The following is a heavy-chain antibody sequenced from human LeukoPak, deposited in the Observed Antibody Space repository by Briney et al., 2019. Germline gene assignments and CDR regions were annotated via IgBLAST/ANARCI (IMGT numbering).Heavy chain of an antibody. J-gene: IGHJ4*02. D-gene: IGHD1-26*01. CDR1: GGSISSYY. Sequence: SETLSLTCTVSGGSISSYYWSWIRQPPRKGLEWIGYIYYSGSTNYNPSLKSRVTISVDTSKNQFSLKLSSVTAADTAVYYCARRPGTDRSFDYWGQGTLVTVSS. V-gene: IGHV4-59*01. CDR2: IYYSGST. CDR3: ARRPGTDRSFDY.